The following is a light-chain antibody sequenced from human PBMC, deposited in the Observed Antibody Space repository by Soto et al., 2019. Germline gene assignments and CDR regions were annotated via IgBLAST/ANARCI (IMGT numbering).Light chain of an antibody. Sequence: QSVLTQPPSASGTPGQRVTISCSGSSSNIGSNYVYWYQQLPGTAPKLLIYSNNQRPPGVPDRFSGSKSGTSASLAISGLRSEDEADYYCAAWDDSLSGLYVFATGTKVTVL. CDR2: SNN. CDR1: SSNIGSNY. J-gene: IGLJ1*01. CDR3: AAWDDSLSGLYV. V-gene: IGLV1-47*02.